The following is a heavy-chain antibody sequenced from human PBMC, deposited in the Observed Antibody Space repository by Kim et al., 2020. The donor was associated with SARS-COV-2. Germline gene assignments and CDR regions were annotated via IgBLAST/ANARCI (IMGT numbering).Heavy chain of an antibody. CDR3: AGGRPNPYYGSGSFKD. V-gene: IGHV4-34*01. CDR2: INHSGST. CDR1: GGSFSGYY. D-gene: IGHD3-10*01. Sequence: SETLSLTCAVYGGSFSGYYWSWIRQPPGKGLEWIGEINHSGSTNYNPSLKSRVTISVDTSKNQFSLKLSSVTAADTAVYYCAGGRPNPYYGSGSFKDWGQGTLVTVSS. J-gene: IGHJ4*02.